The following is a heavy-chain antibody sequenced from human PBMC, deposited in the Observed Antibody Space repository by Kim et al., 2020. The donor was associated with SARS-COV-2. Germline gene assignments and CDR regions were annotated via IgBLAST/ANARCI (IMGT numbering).Heavy chain of an antibody. CDR1: GGSFSGYY. J-gene: IGHJ4*02. CDR3: ARGGFYYDSSGYYLDY. CDR2: INHSGST. V-gene: IGHV4-34*01. Sequence: SETLSLTSAVYGGSFSGYYWSWIRQPPGKGLEWIGEINHSGSTNYNPSLKSRVTISVDTSKNQFSLKLSSVTAADTAVYYCARGGFYYDSSGYYLDYWGQGTLVTVSS. D-gene: IGHD3-22*01.